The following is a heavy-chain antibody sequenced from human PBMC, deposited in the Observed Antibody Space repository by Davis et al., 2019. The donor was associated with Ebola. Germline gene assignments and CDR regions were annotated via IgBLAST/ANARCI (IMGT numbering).Heavy chain of an antibody. Sequence: GESLKISCAASRFTFSSYAMHWVRQSPGKGLEWVAVISYDGGNKYYADSVKGRFTISRDNSKNTLSLQMDSLRAEDTAVYYCARSIGTYLGGADYWGQGTLVTVSS. CDR2: ISYDGGNK. CDR1: RFTFSSYA. D-gene: IGHD1-26*01. CDR3: ARSIGTYLGGADY. V-gene: IGHV3-30-3*01. J-gene: IGHJ4*02.